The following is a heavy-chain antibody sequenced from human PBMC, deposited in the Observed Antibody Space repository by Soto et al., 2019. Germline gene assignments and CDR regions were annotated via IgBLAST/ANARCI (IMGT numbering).Heavy chain of an antibody. D-gene: IGHD2-2*01. J-gene: IGHJ5*02. CDR1: GYTFISYG. CDR2: ISAYNGNT. V-gene: IGHV1-18*04. CDR3: ARDESAIVVVPAAMRGWFDP. Sequence: GASVRVSCTAAGYTFISYGSSWVRQAPGQGLEWMGWISAYNGNTNYAQKLQGRVTMTTDTSTSTAYMELRSLRSDDTAVYYCARDESAIVVVPAAMRGWFDPWGQGNLVTVS.